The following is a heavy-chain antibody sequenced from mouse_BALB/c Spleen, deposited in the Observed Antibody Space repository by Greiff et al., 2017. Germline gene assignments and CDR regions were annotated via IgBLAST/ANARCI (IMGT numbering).Heavy chain of an antibody. CDR1: GFSLSRYS. D-gene: IGHD2-4*01. V-gene: IGHV2-6-4*01. CDR2: IWGGGST. J-gene: IGHJ3*01. Sequence: VKLLESGPGLVAPSQSLSITCTVSGFSLSRYSVHWVRQPPGKGLEWLGMIWGGGSTDYNSALKSRLSISKDNSKSQVFLKMNSLQTDDTAMYYCARAIYDYDEGPFAYWGQGTLVTVSA. CDR3: ARAIYDYDEGPFAY.